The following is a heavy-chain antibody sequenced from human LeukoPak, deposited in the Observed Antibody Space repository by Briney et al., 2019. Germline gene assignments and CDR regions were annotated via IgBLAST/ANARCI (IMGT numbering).Heavy chain of an antibody. CDR3: VRYGDY. Sequence: SETLSLTCAVYGGSLSGYNWNWIRQPPGKGLEWIAEISHSGTTHYNPSLKSRVTISVDTSKNQFSLKLTSVTAADTAVYYCVRYGDYWGQGTLVTASS. D-gene: IGHD5-18*01. V-gene: IGHV4-34*01. J-gene: IGHJ4*02. CDR1: GGSLSGYN. CDR2: ISHSGTT.